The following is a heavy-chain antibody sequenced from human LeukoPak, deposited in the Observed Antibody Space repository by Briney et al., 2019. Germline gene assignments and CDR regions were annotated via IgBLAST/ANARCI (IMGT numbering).Heavy chain of an antibody. CDR1: GFTFSTIF. V-gene: IGHV3-23*01. J-gene: IGHJ4*02. Sequence: GGSLRLSCPASGFTFSTIFMTWVRQPPGRGREWVSSISVNGGSTYYADSVKGRSTLSRDNSKNTLCLQMNSLRAEDTAVYYCAKGGIASTGLDYWGQGTLVTVSS. CDR3: AKGGIASTGLDY. D-gene: IGHD6-13*01. CDR2: ISVNGGST.